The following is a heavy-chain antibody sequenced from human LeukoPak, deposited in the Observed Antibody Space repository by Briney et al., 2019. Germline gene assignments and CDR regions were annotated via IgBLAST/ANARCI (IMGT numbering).Heavy chain of an antibody. V-gene: IGHV3-49*05. D-gene: IGHD6-19*01. J-gene: IGHJ4*02. Sequence: KPGRSLRLSCTASGFTFGDYAVSWFRQAPGKGLEWVGFIRSKAYGGTTEYAASVKGRFTISRDDSKSIAYLQMNSLKTEDTAVYYCTRDRVAVAGFDYWGQGTLVTVSS. CDR3: TRDRVAVAGFDY. CDR1: GFTFGDYA. CDR2: IRSKAYGGTT.